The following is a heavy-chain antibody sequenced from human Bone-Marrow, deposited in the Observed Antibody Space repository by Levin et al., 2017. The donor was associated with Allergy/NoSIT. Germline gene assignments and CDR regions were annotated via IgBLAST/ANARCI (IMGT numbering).Heavy chain of an antibody. CDR3: TTYSGWYIDD. V-gene: IGHV3-15*01. CDR2: IKSETDGGTT. J-gene: IGHJ4*02. CDR1: GFTFNDAW. D-gene: IGHD6-19*01. Sequence: KTGGSLRLSCAASGFTFNDAWMSWVRQAPGKGLEWVGLIKSETDGGTTDYAAPVKGRFTISKDDSKNTMYLQMNSLKTEDTALYYCTTYSGWYIDDWGQGTLVTVSS.